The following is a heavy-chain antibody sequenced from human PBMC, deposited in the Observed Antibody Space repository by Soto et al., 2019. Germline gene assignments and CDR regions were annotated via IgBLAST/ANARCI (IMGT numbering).Heavy chain of an antibody. D-gene: IGHD4-17*01. CDR1: GFTFGRHG. J-gene: IGHJ4*02. CDR2: IGSDGRRD. Sequence: QVQLVESGGGVVQPGGSLRLSCAASGFTFGRHGMHWVRQAPGKGLEWVAVIGSDGRRDSYADSVKGRFTISSDNGQNTLCLQMNSLRAEDTGVYYCARDDDYGDNGLDYWGQGTLVTVSS. V-gene: IGHV3-33*01. CDR3: ARDDDYGDNGLDY.